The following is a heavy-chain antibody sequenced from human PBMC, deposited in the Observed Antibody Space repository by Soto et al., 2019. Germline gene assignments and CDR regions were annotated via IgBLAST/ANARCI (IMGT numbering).Heavy chain of an antibody. CDR2: ISAYNGNT. CDR3: ANSRNWNYLLGDPDYSYAMDV. D-gene: IGHD1-7*01. CDR1: GYTFTSYG. V-gene: IGHV1-18*01. Sequence: ASVKVSCKASGYTFTSYGISWVRQAPGQGLEWMGWISAYNGNTNYAQKLQGRVTMTTDTSTSTAYMELRSLRSDDTAVYYCANSRNWNYLLGDPDYSYAMDVCGQGTTVTVSS. J-gene: IGHJ6*02.